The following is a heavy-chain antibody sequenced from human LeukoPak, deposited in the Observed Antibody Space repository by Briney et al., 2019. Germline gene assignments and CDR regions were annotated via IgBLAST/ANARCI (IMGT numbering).Heavy chain of an antibody. V-gene: IGHV1-69*04. J-gene: IGHJ4*02. Sequence: ASVKVSCKASGGTFSSYAISWVRQAPGQGLEWMGRIIPILGIANYAQKFQGRVTITADKSTSTAYMELSSLRSEDTAVYYCARDTTVTTWDYWGQGTLVTVSS. D-gene: IGHD4-17*01. CDR2: IIPILGIA. CDR3: ARDTTVTTWDY. CDR1: GGTFSSYA.